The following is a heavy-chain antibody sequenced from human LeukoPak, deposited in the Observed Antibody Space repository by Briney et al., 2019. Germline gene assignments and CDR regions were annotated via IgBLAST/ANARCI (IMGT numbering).Heavy chain of an antibody. CDR2: IYSGGST. CDR1: GFTGSSNY. J-gene: IGHJ4*02. D-gene: IGHD5-18*01. V-gene: IGHV3-66*01. Sequence: GGSLRLSCAASGFTGSSNYMSWVRQAPGKGLEWVSVIYSGGSTYYADSVKGRFTISRDNSKNTLYLQMNSLKAEDTAVYYCARDPDGYRQGHHFDYWGQGTLVTVSS. CDR3: ARDPDGYRQGHHFDY.